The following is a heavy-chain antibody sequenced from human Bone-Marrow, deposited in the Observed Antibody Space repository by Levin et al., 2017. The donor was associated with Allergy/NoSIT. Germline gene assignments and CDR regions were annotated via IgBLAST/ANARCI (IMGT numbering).Heavy chain of an antibody. CDR1: GYSFTTYY. V-gene: IGHV5-10-1*01. CDR2: IDPSDSYT. D-gene: IGHD3-10*01. CDR3: ARLLRGSYYYMDV. Sequence: PGESLKISCEGSGYSFTTYYITWVRQMPGKGLEWMGRIDPSDSYTNYSPSFQGHVTISADKSINTAYLQWSSLQASDTAMYYCARLLRGSYYYMDVWGKGTTVTVSS. J-gene: IGHJ6*03.